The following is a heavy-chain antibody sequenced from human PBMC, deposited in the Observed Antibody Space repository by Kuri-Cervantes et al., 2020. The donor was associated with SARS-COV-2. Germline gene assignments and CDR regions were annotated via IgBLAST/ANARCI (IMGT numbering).Heavy chain of an antibody. CDR2: ISYDASNK. CDR3: ARGKQDFDY. J-gene: IGHJ4*02. Sequence: GGSLRLSCAASGFIFSDYFLHWVRQAPGKGLEWVAVISYDASNKYYADSVKGRFTISRDNSKNTLFLQMNSLRAEDTAVYYCARGKQDFDYWGQGTLVTVSS. CDR1: GFIFSDYF. V-gene: IGHV3-30-3*01.